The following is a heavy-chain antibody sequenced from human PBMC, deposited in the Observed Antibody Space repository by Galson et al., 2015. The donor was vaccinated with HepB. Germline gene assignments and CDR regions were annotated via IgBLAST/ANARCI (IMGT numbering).Heavy chain of an antibody. CDR1: GLTFSTYS. D-gene: IGHD3-10*01. V-gene: IGHV3-21*01. CDR3: ASVEITLGRGGLRTRSYFGY. Sequence: SLRLSCAASGLTFSTYSMHWVRQAPGKGLEWVSSISSSSSYIYYADSVKGRFTISRDNAKRSLYLQMNSLRAEDTAVYFCASVEITLGRGGLRTRSYFGYWGQGTLVTVSS. CDR2: ISSSSSYI. J-gene: IGHJ4*02.